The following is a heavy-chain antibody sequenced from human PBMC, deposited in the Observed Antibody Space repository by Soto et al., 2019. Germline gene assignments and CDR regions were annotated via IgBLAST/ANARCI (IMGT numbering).Heavy chain of an antibody. CDR3: ARGAYSGSPGPLDGMDV. Sequence: GASVKVSCKASGYTFTSYGISWVRQAPGQGLEWMGWISAYNGNTNYAQKLQGRVTMTTDTSTSTAYMELRSLRSDDTAVYYCARGAYSGSPGPLDGMDVWGQGTTVTVSS. CDR2: ISAYNGNT. V-gene: IGHV1-18*01. D-gene: IGHD1-26*01. CDR1: GYTFTSYG. J-gene: IGHJ6*02.